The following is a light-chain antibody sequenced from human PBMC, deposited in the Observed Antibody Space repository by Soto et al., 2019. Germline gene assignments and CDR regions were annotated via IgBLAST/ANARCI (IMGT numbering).Light chain of an antibody. V-gene: IGLV2-14*01. CDR2: DVS. CDR1: SSDVGGYNY. Sequence: QSALTQPASVSGSPGQSITISCTGTSSDVGGYNYVSWYQQHPGKAPQLMIYDVSNRPSGVSNRFSGSKSGNTASLTISGLQAEDEAAYYCSSYTSSSTLVFGGGAKLIVL. J-gene: IGLJ2*01. CDR3: SSYTSSSTLV.